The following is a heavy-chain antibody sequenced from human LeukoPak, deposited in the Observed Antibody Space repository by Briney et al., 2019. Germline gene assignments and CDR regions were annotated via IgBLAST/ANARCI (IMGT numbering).Heavy chain of an antibody. CDR3: AGDCSGGACDSAADAFAM. CDR1: GFTFSSYS. CDR2: FYSDGRT. V-gene: IGHV3-66*01. J-gene: IGHJ3*02. Sequence: GGSLRLSCAVSGFTFSSYSMHWVRQAPGKGLEWVSAFYSDGRTYYADSVRGRFSISRDDSKNTLYLQMNNLRVEDTALYYCAGDCSGGACDSAADAFAMWGPGTMVTVSS. D-gene: IGHD2-15*01.